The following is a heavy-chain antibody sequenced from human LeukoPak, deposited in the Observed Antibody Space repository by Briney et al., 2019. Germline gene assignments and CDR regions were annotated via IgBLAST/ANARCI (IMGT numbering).Heavy chain of an antibody. Sequence: GGSLRLSCTASGFTFSGYNMNWVRQAPGKGLEWVSSISGSRDYISYADSLKGRFTISRDNAKNTLYLQMNSLRAEDTAVYYCARDFWQWELSVCDYWGQGTLVTVSS. CDR3: ARDFWQWELSVCDY. J-gene: IGHJ4*02. D-gene: IGHD1-26*01. V-gene: IGHV3-21*01. CDR1: GFTFSGYN. CDR2: ISGSRDYI.